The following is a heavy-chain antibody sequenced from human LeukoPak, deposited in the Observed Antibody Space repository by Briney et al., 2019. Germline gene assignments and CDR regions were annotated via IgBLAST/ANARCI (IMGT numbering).Heavy chain of an antibody. CDR1: GLTFSGYD. V-gene: IGHV3-30-3*01. D-gene: IGHD3-3*01. J-gene: IGHJ4*02. Sequence: GGSLRLSCAASGLTFSGYDMHWVRQAPGKGLEWVAVISYDGSNKYYADSVKGRFTISRDNSKNTLYLQMNSLRAEDTAVYYCARPATLGWLSLYYFDYWGQGTLVTVSS. CDR3: ARPATLGWLSLYYFDY. CDR2: ISYDGSNK.